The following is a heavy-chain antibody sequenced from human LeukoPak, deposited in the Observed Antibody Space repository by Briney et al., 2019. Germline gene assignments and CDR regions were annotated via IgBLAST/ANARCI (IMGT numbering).Heavy chain of an antibody. CDR1: GYTFTELS. V-gene: IGHV1-24*01. CDR2: FDPEDDET. J-gene: IGHJ4*02. D-gene: IGHD6-19*01. Sequence: ASVKVSCKVSGYTFTELSIHWVRQAPGKGLEWMGGFDPEDDETIYSQKFQGRVTMTEDTSTDTAYMELRSLRSEDTAVYYCATDHTYNSGWVVVPGLVVWGQGTLVTVSS. CDR3: ATDHTYNSGWVVVPGLVV.